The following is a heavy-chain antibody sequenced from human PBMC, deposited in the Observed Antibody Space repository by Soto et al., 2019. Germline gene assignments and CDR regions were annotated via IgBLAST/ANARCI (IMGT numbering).Heavy chain of an antibody. V-gene: IGHV1-3*05. D-gene: IGHD6-19*01. CDR3: ARAVAVPADFDY. Sequence: QVQLVQSGAEEKKPGASVKVSCKASGYSFTSYAMHWVRQAPGQGLEWMGWINAGNGNTKYSQKVQGRVTITRDTSASTAYVELSRPRSEDTALYYCARAVAVPADFDYWGQGPLVTVSS. CDR1: GYSFTSYA. CDR2: INAGNGNT. J-gene: IGHJ4*02.